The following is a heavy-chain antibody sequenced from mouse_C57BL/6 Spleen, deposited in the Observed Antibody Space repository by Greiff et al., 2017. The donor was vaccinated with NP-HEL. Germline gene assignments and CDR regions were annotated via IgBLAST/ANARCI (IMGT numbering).Heavy chain of an antibody. CDR3: ARGPHYYGSSYPNWYFDV. J-gene: IGHJ1*03. D-gene: IGHD1-1*01. Sequence: EVQVVESEGGLVQPGSSMKLSCTASGFTFSDYYMAWVRQVPEKGLEWVANINYDGSSTYYLDSLKSRFIISRDNAKNILYLQMSSLKSEDTATYYCARGPHYYGSSYPNWYFDVWGTGTTVTVSS. CDR2: INYDGSST. V-gene: IGHV5-16*01. CDR1: GFTFSDYY.